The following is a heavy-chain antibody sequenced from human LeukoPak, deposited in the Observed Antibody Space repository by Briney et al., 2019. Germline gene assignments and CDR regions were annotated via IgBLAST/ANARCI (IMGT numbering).Heavy chain of an antibody. J-gene: IGHJ3*01. Sequence: PGGSLRLSCVASGFTLSSHAMHWVRQAPGKGLEWAAVISYDGTNKYYGDSVMGRFTISRDRSKNTLYLEMNSLRGEDTAVYYCVRGATVAATSDLWGQGTVVTVSS. CDR1: GFTLSSHA. CDR2: ISYDGTNK. D-gene: IGHD6-19*01. V-gene: IGHV3-30-3*01. CDR3: VRGATVAATSDL.